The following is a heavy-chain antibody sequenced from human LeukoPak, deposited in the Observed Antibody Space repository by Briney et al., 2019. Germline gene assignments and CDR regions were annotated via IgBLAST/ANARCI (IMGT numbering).Heavy chain of an antibody. CDR3: TSLAKPFDH. CDR2: INGGGSVT. CDR1: GFTFSTYW. Sequence: GGSLRLSCAASGFTFSTYWMHWVRQAPGKGLVWVSGINGGGSVTNYADSVKGRFTNSRDNAKNTVYLQMNSLRVEDTAVYYCTSLAKPFDHWGQGTLVTVSS. V-gene: IGHV3-74*01. D-gene: IGHD1-14*01. J-gene: IGHJ4*02.